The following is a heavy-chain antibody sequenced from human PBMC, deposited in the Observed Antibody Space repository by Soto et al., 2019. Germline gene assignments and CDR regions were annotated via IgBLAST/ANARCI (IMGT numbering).Heavy chain of an antibody. D-gene: IGHD3-22*01. CDR2: IHHSGST. Sequence: QVQLQESGPGLVKPSGTLSLTCAVSAGSISSRNWWTWVRQSPGKGLEWIGEIHHSGSTNYNPSLKSRVTISVXXXKXKFSLKLTSVTAADTAVYYCARTSYYDSSGYYGMDVWGQGTTVTVSS. CDR1: AGSISSRNW. CDR3: ARTSYYDSSGYYGMDV. J-gene: IGHJ6*02. V-gene: IGHV4-4*02.